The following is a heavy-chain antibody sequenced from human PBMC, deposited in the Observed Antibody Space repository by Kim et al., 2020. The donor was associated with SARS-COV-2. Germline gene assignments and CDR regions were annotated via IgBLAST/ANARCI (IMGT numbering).Heavy chain of an antibody. J-gene: IGHJ5*02. CDR3: ARHQVAAAYYQP. V-gene: IGHV4-59*08. D-gene: IGHD6-13*01. Sequence: NHTPSLKSRVTISVDTSKNQFSLKLSSVTAADTAVYYCARHQVAAAYYQPWGQGTLVTVSS.